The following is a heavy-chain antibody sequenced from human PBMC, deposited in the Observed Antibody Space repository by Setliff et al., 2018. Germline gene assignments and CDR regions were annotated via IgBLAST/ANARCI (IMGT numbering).Heavy chain of an antibody. J-gene: IGHJ5*02. D-gene: IGHD4-4*01. V-gene: IGHV3-74*01. Sequence: HPGGSLRLSCAASGFTFSRYWMYWVRQVPGKGLVWVSRINPDGSITNYADSVRGRFTISRDNAKSSVYLQMSSLRAEDTAFYFCAKGAHFSNYARVFDPWGQGTLVTVSS. CDR1: GFTFSRYW. CDR3: AKGAHFSNYARVFDP. CDR2: INPDGSIT.